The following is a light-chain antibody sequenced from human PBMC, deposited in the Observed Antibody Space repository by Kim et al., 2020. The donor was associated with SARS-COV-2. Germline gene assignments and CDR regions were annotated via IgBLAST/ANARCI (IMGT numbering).Light chain of an antibody. J-gene: IGLJ3*02. V-gene: IGLV6-57*02. Sequence: KTVTLSYTGGSDSIASNNVHWYQQRPGSAPTTVIYEDNQRPSGVPDRFSSSIDSSSNSATLTNSGLKTEDEADYYCQSFDSSNQKVFGGGTQLTVL. CDR3: QSFDSSNQKV. CDR1: SDSIASNN. CDR2: EDN.